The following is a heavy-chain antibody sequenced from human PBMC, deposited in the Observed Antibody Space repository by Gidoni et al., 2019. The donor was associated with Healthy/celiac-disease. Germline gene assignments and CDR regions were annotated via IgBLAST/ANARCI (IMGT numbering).Heavy chain of an antibody. Sequence: QVQLQESGPGLVKPSETLSLTCTVSGGSISSYYWSLIRQPPVKGLEWIGYIYYSGSTNYNPSLKSRVTIAVDTSKNQCSLKLSSVTAADTAVYYCARVVNDYDFWSGYYPNWFDPWGQGTLVTVSS. J-gene: IGHJ5*02. CDR3: ARVVNDYDFWSGYYPNWFDP. D-gene: IGHD3-3*01. V-gene: IGHV4-59*01. CDR2: IYYSGST. CDR1: GGSISSYY.